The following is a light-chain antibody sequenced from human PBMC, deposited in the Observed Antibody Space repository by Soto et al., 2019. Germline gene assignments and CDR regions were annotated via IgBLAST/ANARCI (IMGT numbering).Light chain of an antibody. CDR2: NAS. Sequence: EIVLTQSPGTLSLSPGGRSPLSCRASQSVSSYLAGYQQQPGQAPRLLIYNASNRATGSPARFSGSGSGTDFTLTISSLEPEDVAVYYCQQRSNWPPITFGQGTRLEIK. CDR1: QSVSSY. CDR3: QQRSNWPPIT. V-gene: IGKV3-11*01. J-gene: IGKJ5*01.